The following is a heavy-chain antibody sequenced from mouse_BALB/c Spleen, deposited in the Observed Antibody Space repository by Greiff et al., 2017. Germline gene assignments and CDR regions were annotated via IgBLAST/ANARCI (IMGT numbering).Heavy chain of an antibody. CDR2: ISSGGSYT. CDR1: GFTFSSYG. CDR3: ARQGGSGSSLDD. Sequence: EVKVVESGGDLVKPGGSLKLSCAASGFTFSSYGMSWVRQTPDKRLEWVATISSGGSYTYYPDSVKGRFTISRDNAKNTLYLQMSSLKSEDTAMYYCARQGGSGSSLDDWGQGTTLTVSS. V-gene: IGHV5-6*01. J-gene: IGHJ2*01. D-gene: IGHD1-1*01.